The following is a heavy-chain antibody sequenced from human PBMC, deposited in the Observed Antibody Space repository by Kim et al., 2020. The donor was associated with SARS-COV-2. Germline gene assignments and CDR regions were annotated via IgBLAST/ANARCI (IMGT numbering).Heavy chain of an antibody. V-gene: IGHV3-21*01. CDR3: ARARYSSSWYVDY. J-gene: IGHJ4*02. D-gene: IGHD6-13*01. CDR1: GFTFSSYS. CDR2: ISSSSSYI. Sequence: GGSLRLSCAASGFTFSSYSMNWVRQAPGKGLEWVSSISSSSSYIYYADSVKGRFTISRDNAKNSLYLQMNSLRAEDTAVYYCARARYSSSWYVDYWGQGTLVTVSS.